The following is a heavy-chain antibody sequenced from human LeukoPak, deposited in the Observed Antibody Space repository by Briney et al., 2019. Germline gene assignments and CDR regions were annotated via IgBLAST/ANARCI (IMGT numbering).Heavy chain of an antibody. CDR2: INPNSGGT. Sequence: ASVKVSCKASGYTFTGYYMHWVRQAPGQGLEWMGWINPNSGGTNYAQKFQGRVTMTRDTSISTAYMELSRLRSDDTAVYYCARVRPSTYYDYVWGSYPGAFDIWGQGTMVTVSS. CDR3: ARVRPSTYYDYVWGSYPGAFDI. CDR1: GYTFTGYY. D-gene: IGHD3-16*01. V-gene: IGHV1-2*02. J-gene: IGHJ3*02.